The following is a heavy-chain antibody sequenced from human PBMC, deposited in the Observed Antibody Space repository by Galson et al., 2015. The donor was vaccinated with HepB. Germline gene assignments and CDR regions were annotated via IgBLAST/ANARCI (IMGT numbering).Heavy chain of an antibody. CDR3: ARDRGTKPYSSSWYYFDY. CDR2: IYHSGST. V-gene: IGHV4-4*02. CDR1: GGSISSSNW. J-gene: IGHJ4*02. Sequence: ETLSLTCAVSGGSISSSNWWSWVRQPPGKGLEWIGEIYHSGSTNYNPSLKSRVTISVDKSKNQFSLKLSSVTAADTAVYYCARDRGTKPYSSSWYYFDYWGQGTLVTVSS. D-gene: IGHD6-13*01.